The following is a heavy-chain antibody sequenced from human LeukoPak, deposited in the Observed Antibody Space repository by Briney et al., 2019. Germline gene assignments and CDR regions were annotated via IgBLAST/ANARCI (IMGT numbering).Heavy chain of an antibody. CDR1: SGSISSYY. D-gene: IGHD3-22*01. CDR2: IYTSGST. J-gene: IGHJ4*02. CDR3: ARDNSDYYDSSGPVDY. V-gene: IGHV4-4*07. Sequence: SETLSLTCNVSSGSISSYYWSWIRQPAGKGLEWIGRIYTSGSTNYNTSLKSRVTLSVDTSKKQLTLNLGSVNAPNRPVYASARDNSDYYDSSGPVDYWGQGTLVTVSS.